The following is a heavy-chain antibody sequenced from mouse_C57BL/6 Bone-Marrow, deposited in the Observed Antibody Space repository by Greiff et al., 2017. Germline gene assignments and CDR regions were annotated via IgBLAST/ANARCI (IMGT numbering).Heavy chain of an antibody. CDR1: GFTFSSYA. J-gene: IGHJ3*01. Sequence: EVQGVESGEGLVKPGGSLKLSCAASGFTFSSYAMSWVRQTPEKRLEGVAYISSGGDYIYYANTVKGRFTISRDNDRNTLYLQMSSLKSEDTAMYYCTRDPFAYWGQGTLVTVSA. CDR3: TRDPFAY. CDR2: ISSGGDYI. V-gene: IGHV5-9-1*02.